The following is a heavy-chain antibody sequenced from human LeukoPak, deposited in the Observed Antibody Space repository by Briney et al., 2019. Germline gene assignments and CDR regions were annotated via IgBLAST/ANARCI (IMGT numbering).Heavy chain of an antibody. D-gene: IGHD2-2*01. CDR2: ISAYNGNT. V-gene: IGHV1-18*01. CDR3: ARLYCSSTSCYGYNWFDP. J-gene: IGHJ5*02. Sequence: ASVKVSCKASGYTFTIYGISWVRQAPGQGLEWMGWISAYNGNTNYAQKLQGRVTMTTDTSTSTAYMELRSLRSDDTAVYYCARLYCSSTSCYGYNWFDPWGQGTLVTVSS. CDR1: GYTFTIYG.